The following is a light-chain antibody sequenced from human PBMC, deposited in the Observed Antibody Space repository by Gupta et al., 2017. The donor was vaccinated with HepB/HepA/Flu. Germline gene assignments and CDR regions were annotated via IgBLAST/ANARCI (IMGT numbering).Light chain of an antibody. J-gene: IGKJ1*01. CDR1: QSVSSN. Sequence: EIVMTQSPATLSVSPGERATLSCRASQSVSSNLAWYQQKPGQAPRLLIYGASTRATGIPARFSGSGSGTDFTLTISSLQSEDFAVYYCQQYNSGPRAFGQGTKVEIK. CDR3: QQYNSGPRA. V-gene: IGKV3-15*01. CDR2: GAS.